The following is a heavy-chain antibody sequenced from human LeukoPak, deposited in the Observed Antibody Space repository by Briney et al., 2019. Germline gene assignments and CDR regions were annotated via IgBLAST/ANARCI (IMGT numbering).Heavy chain of an antibody. V-gene: IGHV3-11*06. CDR3: ARAIGSTPTLDS. CDR1: GFSFSDYY. Sequence: GGSLRLSCAASGFSFSDYYRSWIRQAPGKGLQWVSYISGSSSYTSHAESVMGRFTISRDNAKNSLYLQMNSLRAEDTAVYYYARAIGSTPTLDSWGQGTLVTVSS. D-gene: IGHD2-15*01. CDR2: ISGSSSYT. J-gene: IGHJ4*02.